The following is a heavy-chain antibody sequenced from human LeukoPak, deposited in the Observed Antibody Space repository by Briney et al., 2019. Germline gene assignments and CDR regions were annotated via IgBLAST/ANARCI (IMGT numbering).Heavy chain of an antibody. CDR1: GGSIISYY. J-gene: IGHJ4*02. V-gene: IGHV4-59*12. CDR3: ASSPRGLSTYYFDY. D-gene: IGHD3-16*02. Sequence: SETLSLTCTVSGGSIISYYWSWIRQPPGKGLDWIGYVYYTGSTSYNPSLKSRVTISVDTSKNQFSLKLSSVTAADTAVYYCASSPRGLSTYYFDYWGQGTLVTVSS. CDR2: VYYTGST.